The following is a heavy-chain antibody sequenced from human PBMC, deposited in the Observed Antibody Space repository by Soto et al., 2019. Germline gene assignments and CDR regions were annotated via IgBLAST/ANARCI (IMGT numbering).Heavy chain of an antibody. J-gene: IGHJ6*03. V-gene: IGHV4-59*01. CDR2: IYYSGST. CDR1: GGSISSYY. CDR3: ARSTGDYDSSGYYYYYYMDV. D-gene: IGHD3-22*01. Sequence: SETLSLTCTVSGGSISSYYWSWIRQPPEKGLEWIGYIYYSGSTNYNPSLKSRVTISVDTSKNQFSLKLSSVTAADTAVYYCARSTGDYDSSGYYYYYYMDVWGKGTTVTVSS.